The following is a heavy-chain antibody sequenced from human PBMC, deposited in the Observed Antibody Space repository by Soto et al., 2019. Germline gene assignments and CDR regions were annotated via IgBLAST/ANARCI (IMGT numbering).Heavy chain of an antibody. CDR2: STGSGAGT. V-gene: IGHV3-23*01. CDR3: ARETHSSSRGAFEI. J-gene: IGHJ3*02. D-gene: IGHD6-13*01. Sequence: EVQLLESGGELVQPGGSLRLSCAASGFTFSSYALNWVRQAPGKGLEWVSGSTGSGAGTFYADSVKGRFASSRDNSRNPMYLQMTSLRVEDSAICYCARETHSSSRGAFEIWGQGTMVTVSS. CDR1: GFTFSSYA.